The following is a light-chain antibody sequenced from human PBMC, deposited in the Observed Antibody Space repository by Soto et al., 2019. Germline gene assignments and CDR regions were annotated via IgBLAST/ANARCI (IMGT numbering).Light chain of an antibody. Sequence: EIVLTQSPGTLSLSPGERATLSCRASQSISNNYLAWYQQKPGQAPRFIIYGASTRATGIPDRFSGSESGTDFTLTVSRLEPEDFAVYYCQQYGSSPLITFGQGTRLEIK. CDR2: GAS. CDR3: QQYGSSPLIT. V-gene: IGKV3-20*01. J-gene: IGKJ5*01. CDR1: QSISNNY.